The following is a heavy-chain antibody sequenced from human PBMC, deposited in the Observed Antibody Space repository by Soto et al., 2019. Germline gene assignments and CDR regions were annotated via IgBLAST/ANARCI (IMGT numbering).Heavy chain of an antibody. CDR2: IYYSGST. J-gene: IGHJ5*02. D-gene: IGHD6-6*01. CDR1: GGSISSSSYY. CDR3: ARRIAARLTWLDP. V-gene: IGHV4-39*01. Sequence: SETLSLTCTVSGGSISSSSYYWGWIRQPPGKGLEWIGSIYYSGSTYYNPSLKSRVTISVDTSKNQFSLKLSSVTAADTAVYYRARRIAARLTWLDPWGQETLVTVSS.